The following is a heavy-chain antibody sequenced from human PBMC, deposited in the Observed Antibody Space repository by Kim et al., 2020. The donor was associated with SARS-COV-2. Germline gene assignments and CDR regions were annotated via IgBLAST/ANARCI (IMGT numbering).Heavy chain of an antibody. V-gene: IGHV3-64*01. CDR1: GFTFSSYA. J-gene: IGHJ3*02. CDR3: ARGAEAEWELRGQGAFDI. Sequence: GGSLRLSCAASGFTFSSYAMHWVRQAPGKGLEYVSAISSNGGSTYYANSVKGRFTISRDNSKNTLYLQMGSLRAEDMAVYYCARGAEAEWELRGQGAFDIWGQGTMVTVSS. D-gene: IGHD1-26*01. CDR2: ISSNGGST.